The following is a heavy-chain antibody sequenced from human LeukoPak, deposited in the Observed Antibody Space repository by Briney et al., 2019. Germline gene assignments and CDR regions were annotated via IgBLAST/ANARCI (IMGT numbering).Heavy chain of an antibody. D-gene: IGHD4-17*01. CDR2: ISTGGGT. J-gene: IGHJ4*02. V-gene: IGHV3-66*01. CDR3: ARGGITDYGDYSSFDY. CDR1: GFSVSNYY. Sequence: GGSLRLSCVASGFSVSNYYMSWVRQAPGKGLEWVAVISTGGGTSYTDSVKGRFTFSRDNSKNTLFLQMNSLRAEDTGVYYCARGGITDYGDYSSFDYWGQGTLLTVSS.